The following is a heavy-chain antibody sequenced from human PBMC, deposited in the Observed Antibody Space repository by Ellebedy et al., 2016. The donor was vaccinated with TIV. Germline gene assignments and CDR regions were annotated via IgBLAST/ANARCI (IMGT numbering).Heavy chain of an antibody. D-gene: IGHD3-22*01. CDR3: AKGSEYYDTSGYSLFDY. CDR1: GFTFGSYP. CDR2: ISGGGGST. J-gene: IGHJ4*02. V-gene: IGHV3-23*01. Sequence: GESLKISXAASGFTFGSYPMHWVRQAPGKGLQWVSAISGGGGSTNYVDSVKGRFTISRDNSKNTLFLQMNSLRAEDTAIYYCAKGSEYYDTSGYSLFDYWGQGTLVTVSS.